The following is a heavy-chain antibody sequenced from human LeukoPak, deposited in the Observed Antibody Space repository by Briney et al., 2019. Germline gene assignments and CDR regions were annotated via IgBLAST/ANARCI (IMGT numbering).Heavy chain of an antibody. D-gene: IGHD3-10*01. CDR2: INPNSGGT. V-gene: IGHV1-2*02. CDR3: ARVYASGSYPIDY. J-gene: IGHJ4*02. CDR1: GYTFTGYY. Sequence: ASVKVSRKASGYTFTGYYMHWVRQAPGQGLEWMGWINPNSGGTNYAQKFQGRVTMTRDTSISTAYMELSRLRSDDTAVYYCARVYASGSYPIDYWGQGTLVTVSS.